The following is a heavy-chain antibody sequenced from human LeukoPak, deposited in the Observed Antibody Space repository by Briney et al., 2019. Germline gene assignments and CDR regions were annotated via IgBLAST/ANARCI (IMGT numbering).Heavy chain of an antibody. V-gene: IGHV3-48*01. Sequence: GGSLRLSCAASEFIFSTYSMNWVRQAPGKGLEWVSYISRSSNTIHYADSVKGRFTISRDNFNNMLYLQMNSLRVEDTAVYYCARGWFGEPRDSWGQGTRVTVSS. CDR2: ISRSSNTI. J-gene: IGHJ5*02. CDR1: EFIFSTYS. CDR3: ARGWFGEPRDS. D-gene: IGHD3-10*01.